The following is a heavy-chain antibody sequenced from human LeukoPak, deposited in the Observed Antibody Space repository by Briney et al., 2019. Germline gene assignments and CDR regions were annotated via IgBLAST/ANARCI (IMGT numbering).Heavy chain of an antibody. CDR1: GFTFRSYS. J-gene: IGHJ4*02. D-gene: IGHD5-24*01. CDR3: SRDGEHGYNDIDF. CDR2: ISPDGTNI. V-gene: IGHV3-30-3*01. Sequence: GRSLRLSCAASGFTFRSYSMPWVRQAPVRGLESVAVISPDGTNIYYAGSVKGRFTISRDNSENTLYLQMNSLRAEDTALYYCSRDGEHGYNDIDFWGQGTLVTVSS.